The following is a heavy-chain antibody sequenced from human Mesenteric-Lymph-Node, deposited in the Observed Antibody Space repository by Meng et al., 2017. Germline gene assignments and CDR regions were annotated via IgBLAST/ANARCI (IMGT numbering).Heavy chain of an antibody. Sequence: SETLSLTCTLSGGSISSTGYYGGWIRQSPGKGLEWIGNIYYSGSTYYNPSLKSRVTISVDTSKNQFSLKLSSVTAADTAVYYCARWPGGYYYLSAFDIWGQGTMVTVSS. D-gene: IGHD3-22*01. J-gene: IGHJ3*02. V-gene: IGHV4-39*07. CDR2: IYYSGST. CDR1: GGSISSTGYY. CDR3: ARWPGGYYYLSAFDI.